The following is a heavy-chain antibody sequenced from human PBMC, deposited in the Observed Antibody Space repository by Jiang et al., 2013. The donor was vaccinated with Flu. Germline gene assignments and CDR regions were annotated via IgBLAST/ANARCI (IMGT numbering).Heavy chain of an antibody. CDR3: ARVSGYSLRFDP. V-gene: IGHV4-30-4*01. Sequence: GSGLVKPSQTLSLTCTVSGGSISSGDYYWSWIRQPPGKGLEWIGYIYYSGSTYYNPSLKSRVTISVDTSKNQFSLKLSSVTAADTAVYYCARVSGYSLRFDPWGQGTLVTVSS. CDR2: IYYSGST. CDR1: GGSISSGDYY. D-gene: IGHD5-18*01. J-gene: IGHJ5*02.